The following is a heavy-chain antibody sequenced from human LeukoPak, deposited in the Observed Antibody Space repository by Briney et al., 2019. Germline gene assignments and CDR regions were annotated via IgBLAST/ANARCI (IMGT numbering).Heavy chain of an antibody. Sequence: PGGSLRLSCAASGFTFSSYSMNWVRQAPGKGLEWVSSISSSSSYIYYADSVKGRFTISRDNAKNSLYLQMNSLRAEDTAVYYCARERRVEMATITDYWGQGTLVTVSS. J-gene: IGHJ4*02. CDR2: ISSSSSYI. CDR3: ARERRVEMATITDY. CDR1: GFTFSSYS. D-gene: IGHD5-24*01. V-gene: IGHV3-21*01.